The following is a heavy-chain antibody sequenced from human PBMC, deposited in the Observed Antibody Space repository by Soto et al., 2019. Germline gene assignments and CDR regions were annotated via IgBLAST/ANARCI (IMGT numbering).Heavy chain of an antibody. CDR1: GFSLNNAKMG. V-gene: IGHV2-26*01. CDR3: ARIREDDYELYFFDH. J-gene: IGHJ4*02. Sequence: QVTLKESGPVLVKPTEPLTLTCTVSGFSLNNAKMGVSWIRQPPGKALEWLAHIFSNDEKSYSTSLKSRLTISKDTSKSQVVLTMTNMDPVDTATYYCARIREDDYELYFFDHWGQGTLVTVSS. CDR2: IFSNDEK. D-gene: IGHD4-17*01.